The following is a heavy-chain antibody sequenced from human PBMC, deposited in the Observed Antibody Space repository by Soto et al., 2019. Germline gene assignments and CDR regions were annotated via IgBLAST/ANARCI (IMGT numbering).Heavy chain of an antibody. D-gene: IGHD5-18*01. CDR2: ISYSGTT. Sequence: PSETLSLTCTVSGGPLSSYYWSWIRRPPGMGLEWIASISYSGTTNYNSSLKSRVTISIDTSKNQFSLKFNSVTAADTAVYYCAREGYNFGPFDYWGQGALVTVS. V-gene: IGHV4-59*01. J-gene: IGHJ4*02. CDR3: AREGYNFGPFDY. CDR1: GGPLSSYY.